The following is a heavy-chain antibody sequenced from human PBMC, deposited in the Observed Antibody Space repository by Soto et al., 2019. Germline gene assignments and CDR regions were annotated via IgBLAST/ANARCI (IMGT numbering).Heavy chain of an antibody. J-gene: IGHJ4*02. D-gene: IGHD1-7*01. CDR2: INPTSGLT. V-gene: IGHV1-2*04. CDR3: AREVTGTTMDY. Sequence: VKVSCKASGYTFIGYYIHWVRQAPGQGLEWLGWINPTSGLTNYAQKFQDWVTLTRDTSIGTAYMELSRLRPDDTAVYYCAREVTGTTMDYWGQGTLVTVSS. CDR1: GYTFIGYY.